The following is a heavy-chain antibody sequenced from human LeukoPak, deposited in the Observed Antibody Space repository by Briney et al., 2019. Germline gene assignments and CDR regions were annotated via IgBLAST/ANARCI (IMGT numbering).Heavy chain of an antibody. D-gene: IGHD6-6*01. Sequence: PGVSLRLSCAASGFTFSSYAMSWVRQAPGKGLEWVSAISGSGGSTYYADSVKGRFTISRDNSKNTLYLQMNSLRAEDTAVHYCAKVSGLAARSKRNTLNWFDPWGQGTLVTVSS. CDR3: AKVSGLAARSKRNTLNWFDP. CDR1: GFTFSSYA. V-gene: IGHV3-23*01. J-gene: IGHJ5*02. CDR2: ISGSGGST.